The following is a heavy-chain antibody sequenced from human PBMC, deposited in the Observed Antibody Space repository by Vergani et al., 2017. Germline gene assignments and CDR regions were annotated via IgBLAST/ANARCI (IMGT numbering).Heavy chain of an antibody. CDR2: ISSSSSTI. V-gene: IGHV3-48*02. Sequence: EVQLVESGGGLVQPGGSLRLSCAASGFTFSSYSMNWVRQAPGKGLEWVSYISSSSSTIYYAESVKGRFTISRDNAKNSLYLQMNSLRDEDTAVYYCARGEIFGYSSGWFPIDYWGQGTLVTVSS. D-gene: IGHD6-19*01. J-gene: IGHJ4*02. CDR1: GFTFSSYS. CDR3: ARGEIFGYSSGWFPIDY.